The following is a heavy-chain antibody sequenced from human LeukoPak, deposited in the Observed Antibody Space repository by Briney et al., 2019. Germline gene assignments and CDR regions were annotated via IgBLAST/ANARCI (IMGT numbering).Heavy chain of an antibody. Sequence: GGSLRLSCAASGFTFSSYSMNWVRQAPGKGLEWVSSISSSSSYIYYADSVKGRFTISRDNAKNSLYLQMNSLRAEDTAVYYCARAVSYDSPHIDYRGQGTLVTVSS. CDR1: GFTFSSYS. D-gene: IGHD3-16*01. J-gene: IGHJ4*02. V-gene: IGHV3-21*01. CDR2: ISSSSSYI. CDR3: ARAVSYDSPHIDY.